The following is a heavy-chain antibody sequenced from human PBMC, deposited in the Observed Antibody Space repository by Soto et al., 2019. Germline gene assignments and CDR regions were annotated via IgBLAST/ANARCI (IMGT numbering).Heavy chain of an antibody. V-gene: IGHV4-39*01. CDR3: ARRSQVGAWYYMDV. CDR2: IYYSGST. D-gene: IGHD3-10*01. J-gene: IGHJ6*03. CDR1: GVSIRSSSYY. Sequence: TSETLSLTCTVSGVSIRSSSYYWGWIRQPPGKGLEWIGSIYYSGSTYYNPSLKSRVTISVDTSKNQFSLKLSSVTAADTAVYYCARRSQVGAWYYMDVWGKGTTVTVSS.